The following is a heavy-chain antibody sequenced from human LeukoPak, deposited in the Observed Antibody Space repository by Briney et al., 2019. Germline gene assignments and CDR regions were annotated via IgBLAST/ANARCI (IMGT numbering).Heavy chain of an antibody. CDR3: GNQCSCWTCPEH. CDR1: SFSISRYW. J-gene: IGHJ1*01. Sequence: GGSLRLSCAASSFSISRYWMTWVRQAPGQGLEWVGNIQYDGNVKHYVDSVRGRFTISRDNAKNSVYLQMNRLRDWDLAVVYCGNQCSCWTCPEHWGQGTQVTVSS. CDR2: IQYDGNVK. V-gene: IGHV3-7*01. D-gene: IGHD3-22*01.